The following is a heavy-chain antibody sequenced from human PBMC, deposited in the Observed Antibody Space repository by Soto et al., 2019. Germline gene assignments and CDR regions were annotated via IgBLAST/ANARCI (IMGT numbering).Heavy chain of an antibody. CDR3: ARVGYYGSGSTRNLFDY. CDR1: GGSFSGYY. Sequence: QVQLQQWGAGLLKPSETLSLTCAVYGGSFSGYYWSWIRQPPGKGLEWIGEINHSGSTNYNPSLKSRVTISVDTSKNQFSLKLSSVTAADTAVYYCARVGYYGSGSTRNLFDYWGQGTLVTVSS. CDR2: INHSGST. J-gene: IGHJ4*02. V-gene: IGHV4-34*01. D-gene: IGHD3-10*01.